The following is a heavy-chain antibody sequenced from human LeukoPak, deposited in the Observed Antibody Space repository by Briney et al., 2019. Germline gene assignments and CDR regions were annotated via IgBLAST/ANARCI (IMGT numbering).Heavy chain of an antibody. J-gene: IGHJ4*02. Sequence: GGSLRLSCAASGFTFSSSGMHWVRQAPGKGLEWVAVIWYDGSNKYYAESVKGRFTISRDNSKNTLFLQMNSLRADDTAVYYCARTIAVVGPYYFDYWGQGTLVTVSS. CDR3: ARTIAVVGPYYFDY. CDR1: GFTFSSSG. CDR2: IWYDGSNK. V-gene: IGHV3-33*01. D-gene: IGHD6-19*01.